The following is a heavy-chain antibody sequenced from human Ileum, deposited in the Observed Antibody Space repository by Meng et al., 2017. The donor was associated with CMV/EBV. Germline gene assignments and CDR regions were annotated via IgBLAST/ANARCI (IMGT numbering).Heavy chain of an antibody. V-gene: IGHV1-2*06. J-gene: IGHJ4*02. CDR2: IKPSSGAT. Sequence: SCTASGSPFTASSLPWVRQAPGQGLEWMGRIKPSSGATKIAQKFQGRVTMTRDTSINTVYMELNSLTSDDTAVYYCARFTVTMGAYWGQGALVTVSS. CDR3: ARFTVTMGAY. D-gene: IGHD4-17*01. CDR1: GSPFTASS.